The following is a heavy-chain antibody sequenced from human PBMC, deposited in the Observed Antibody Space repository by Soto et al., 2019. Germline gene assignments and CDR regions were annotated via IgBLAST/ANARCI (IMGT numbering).Heavy chain of an antibody. J-gene: IGHJ4*02. CDR3: ARNYYDSGGGFDY. CDR2: IYSGGST. D-gene: IGHD3-22*01. CDR1: GGSISSSSYY. Sequence: ETLSLTCTVSGGSISSSSYYMSWVRQAPGKGLEWVSVIYSGGSTYYADSVKGRFTISRDNSKNTLYLQMNSLRAEDTAVYYCARNYYDSGGGFDYWGQGTLVTVSS. V-gene: IGHV3-53*01.